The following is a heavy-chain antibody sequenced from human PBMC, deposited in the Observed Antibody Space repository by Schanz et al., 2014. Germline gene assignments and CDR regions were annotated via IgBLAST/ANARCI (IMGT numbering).Heavy chain of an antibody. Sequence: EVQLVQSGGGLVQPGGSLRLSCAASGFSFSSYAMGWVRQARGKGLEWVSAMNESHSTIYYADSVRGRFTISRDNAENAQLQQMNSLRAEDTAVYYCARKVVATIGGYYDNWGQGTLVIVSS. D-gene: IGHD5-12*01. V-gene: IGHV3-23*04. CDR2: MNESHSTI. CDR1: GFSFSSYA. J-gene: IGHJ4*02. CDR3: ARKVVATIGGYYDN.